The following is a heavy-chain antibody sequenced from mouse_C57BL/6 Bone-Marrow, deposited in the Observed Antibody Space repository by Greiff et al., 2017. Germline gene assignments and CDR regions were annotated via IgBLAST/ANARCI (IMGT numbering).Heavy chain of an antibody. V-gene: IGHV14-2*01. Sequence: VQLQQSGAELVKPGASVKLSCTASGFNIKDYYMHWVKQRTEQGLEWIGRIDPEDGETKYAPKFQGKGTITADTSSNTAYLQLSSLTSEDTAVYYCARGSAYYYGSSPYYAMDYWGQGTSVTVSS. D-gene: IGHD1-1*01. CDR1: GFNIKDYY. CDR3: ARGSAYYYGSSPYYAMDY. J-gene: IGHJ4*01. CDR2: IDPEDGET.